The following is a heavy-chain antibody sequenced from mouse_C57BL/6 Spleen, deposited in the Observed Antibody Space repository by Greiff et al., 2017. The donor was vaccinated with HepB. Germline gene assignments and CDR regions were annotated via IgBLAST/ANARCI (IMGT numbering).Heavy chain of an antibody. CDR1: GFTFSDYY. Sequence: EVKVVESEGGLVQPGSSMKLSCTASGFTFSDYYMAWVRQVPEKGLEWVANINYDGSSTYYLDSLKSRFIISRDNAKNILYLKMSSLKSEDTATYYCARGYYGSEGDWYFDVWGTGTTVTVSS. CDR2: INYDGSST. V-gene: IGHV5-16*01. D-gene: IGHD1-1*01. J-gene: IGHJ1*03. CDR3: ARGYYGSEGDWYFDV.